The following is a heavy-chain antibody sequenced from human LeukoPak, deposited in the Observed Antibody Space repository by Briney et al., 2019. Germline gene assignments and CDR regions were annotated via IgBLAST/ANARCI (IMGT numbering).Heavy chain of an antibody. D-gene: IGHD6-6*01. Sequence: VASVKVSCKASGGTFSSYAISWVRQAPGQGLEWMGGIIPIFGTANYAQKFQDRVTITTDESTSTVYMELSSLRSEDTAVYYCARDRIAAYQNWFDPWGQGTLVTVSS. V-gene: IGHV1-69*05. CDR2: IIPIFGTA. J-gene: IGHJ5*02. CDR1: GGTFSSYA. CDR3: ARDRIAAYQNWFDP.